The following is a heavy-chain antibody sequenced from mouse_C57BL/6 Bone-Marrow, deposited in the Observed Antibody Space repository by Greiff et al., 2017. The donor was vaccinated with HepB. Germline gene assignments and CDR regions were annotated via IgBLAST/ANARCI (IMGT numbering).Heavy chain of an antibody. J-gene: IGHJ2*01. D-gene: IGHD4-1*01. CDR3: VRHSGAFDY. CDR1: GFSFNTYA. CDR2: IRSKSNNYAT. Sequence: EVKVVESGGGLVQPKGSLKLSCAASGFSFNTYAMNWVRQAPGKGLEWVARIRSKSNNYATYYADSVKDRFTISRDDSESMLYLQMNNLKTEDTAMYYCVRHSGAFDYWGQGTTLTVSS. V-gene: IGHV10-1*01.